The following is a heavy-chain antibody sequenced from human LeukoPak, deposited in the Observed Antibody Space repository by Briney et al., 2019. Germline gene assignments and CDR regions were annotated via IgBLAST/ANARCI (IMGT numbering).Heavy chain of an antibody. CDR3: ARDRRKLGLGY. V-gene: IGHV4-59*01. CDR1: GGSISSYY. J-gene: IGHJ4*02. D-gene: IGHD1-26*01. CDR2: IYYSGST. Sequence: PSETLSLTCTVSGGSISSYYWSWIRQPPGKGLEWIGYIYYSGSTNYNPSLKSRVTISVDTSKNQFSLKLSSMTAADTAVYYCARDRRKLGLGYWGQGTLVTVSS.